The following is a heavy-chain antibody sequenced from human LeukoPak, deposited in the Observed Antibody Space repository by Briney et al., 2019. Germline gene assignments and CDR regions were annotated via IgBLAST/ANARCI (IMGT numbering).Heavy chain of an antibody. V-gene: IGHV3-30-3*01. Sequence: RGSLRLSCAASGFTFSSYAMHWVRQAPGKGLEWVAVISYDGSNKYYADSVKGRFTISRDNSKNTLYLQVNSLRAEDTAVYYCARGLVVVPAAISSGGFDPWGQGTLVTVSS. CDR1: GFTFSSYA. D-gene: IGHD2-2*01. CDR3: ARGLVVVPAAISSGGFDP. J-gene: IGHJ5*02. CDR2: ISYDGSNK.